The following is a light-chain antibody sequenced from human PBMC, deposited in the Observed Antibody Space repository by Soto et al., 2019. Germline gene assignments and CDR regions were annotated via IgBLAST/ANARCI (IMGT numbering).Light chain of an antibody. CDR1: QSVSSN. V-gene: IGKV3D-15*01. CDR3: QQFDGWPLT. Sequence: EIVMTQSPATLSVSPGETATLSCRASQSVSSNLAWYQQKPGQPPRLLIYGASTGATGIPARFSGSGSGTEFTLTISSLQSEDFAVYYCQQFDGWPLTFGGGTKVEIK. CDR2: GAS. J-gene: IGKJ4*01.